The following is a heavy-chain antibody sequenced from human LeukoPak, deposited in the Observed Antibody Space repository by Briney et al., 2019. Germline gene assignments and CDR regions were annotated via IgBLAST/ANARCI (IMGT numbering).Heavy chain of an antibody. CDR1: GGSISSGGYY. D-gene: IGHD7-27*01. CDR2: IYHSGST. V-gene: IGHV4-30-2*01. J-gene: IGHJ3*02. CDR3: ARDVGTDAFDI. Sequence: PSQTLSLTCTVSGGSISSGGYYWSWIRQPPGKGLEWIGYIYHSGSTYYNPSLKSRVTISVDRSKNQFSLKLSSVTAADTAVYYCARDVGTDAFDIWGQGTMVTVSS.